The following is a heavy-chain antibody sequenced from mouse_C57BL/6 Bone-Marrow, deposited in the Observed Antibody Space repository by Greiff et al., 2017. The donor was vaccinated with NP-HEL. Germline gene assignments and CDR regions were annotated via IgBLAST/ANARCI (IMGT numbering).Heavy chain of an antibody. D-gene: IGHD1-1*01. CDR1: GYTFTSYW. Sequence: QVQLQQPGTELVKPGASVKLSCKASGYTFTSYWMNWVKQRPGQGLEWIGNINPSNGGTNYNEKFKSKATLTVDKSSSTAYMQLGSLTSEDSAVYYCARNLIYYYGSSYVTEYFDVWGKGTTVTVSS. J-gene: IGHJ1*03. CDR3: ARNLIYYYGSSYVTEYFDV. V-gene: IGHV1-53*01. CDR2: INPSNGGT.